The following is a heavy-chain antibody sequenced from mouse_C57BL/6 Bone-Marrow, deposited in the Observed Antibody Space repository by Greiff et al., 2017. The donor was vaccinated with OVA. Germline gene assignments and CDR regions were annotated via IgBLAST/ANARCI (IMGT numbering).Heavy chain of an antibody. D-gene: IGHD2-3*01. J-gene: IGHJ4*01. V-gene: IGHV1-81*01. CDR1: GYTFTSYG. CDR2: IYPRSGNT. CDR3: AREGGYFYAMDY. Sequence: VKLQESGAELARPGASVKLSCKASGYTFTSYGISWVKQRTGQGLEWIGEIYPRSGNTYYNEKFKGKAPLTADKSSSTAYMELRSLTSEDSAVYFCAREGGYFYAMDYWGQGTSVTVSS.